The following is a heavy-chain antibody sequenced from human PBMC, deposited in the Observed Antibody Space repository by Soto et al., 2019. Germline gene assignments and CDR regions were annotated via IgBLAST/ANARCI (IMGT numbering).Heavy chain of an antibody. CDR3: ARVSWRGKYGMDV. Sequence: GGSLRLSCAASGFTFSDSYMSWIRQAPGKGLEWISYITFSGNTVYYADSLKGRFTISRDNAKNSLYLQMNRLRAEDTAVYSCARVSWRGKYGMDVWGQGTTVTVSS. V-gene: IGHV3-11*01. CDR2: ITFSGNTV. J-gene: IGHJ6*02. CDR1: GFTFSDSY.